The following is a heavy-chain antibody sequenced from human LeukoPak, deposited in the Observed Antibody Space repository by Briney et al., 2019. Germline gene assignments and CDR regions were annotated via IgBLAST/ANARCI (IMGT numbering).Heavy chain of an antibody. CDR1: GFTFGDYA. CDR2: IRSKTYGGTT. D-gene: IGHD3-3*01. V-gene: IGHV3-49*04. Sequence: GGSLRLSCTTSGFTFGDYAMTWVRQAPGKGLEWVGFIRSKTYGGTTQYAASVKGRFTISRDDSKSIAYLQMNSLRTEDTAVYYCARAPPYDFWSGYYYFDKWGQGTLVTVSS. J-gene: IGHJ4*02. CDR3: ARAPPYDFWSGYYYFDK.